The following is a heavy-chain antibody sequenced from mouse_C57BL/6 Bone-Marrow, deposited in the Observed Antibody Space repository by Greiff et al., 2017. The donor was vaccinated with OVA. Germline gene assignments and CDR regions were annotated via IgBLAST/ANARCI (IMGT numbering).Heavy chain of an antibody. CDR1: VYTFTSYW. CDR3: ASLITTVVPDY. Sequence: QVQLKQSGAELAKPGASVKLSCKASVYTFTSYWMHWVKQRPGQGLEWIGYINPSSGYTKYNQKFKDKATLTADKSSSTAYMQLSSLTYEDSAVYYCASLITTVVPDYWGQGTTLTVSS. J-gene: IGHJ2*01. D-gene: IGHD1-1*01. CDR2: INPSSGYT. V-gene: IGHV1-7*01.